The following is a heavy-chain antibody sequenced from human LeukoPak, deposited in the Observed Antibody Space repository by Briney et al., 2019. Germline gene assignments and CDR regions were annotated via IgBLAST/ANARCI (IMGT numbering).Heavy chain of an antibody. V-gene: IGHV3-74*01. D-gene: IGHD2-21*02. J-gene: IGHJ4*02. Sequence: GGSLRLSCAASGFTFSSYWMHWVRQAPGKGLVWVSRINSDGSSTSYADSVKGRFTISRDNSKNTLYLQLNSLTAEDTAAYYCARGDRDPFDYWGQGTLVTVSS. CDR1: GFTFSSYW. CDR3: ARGDRDPFDY. CDR2: INSDGSST.